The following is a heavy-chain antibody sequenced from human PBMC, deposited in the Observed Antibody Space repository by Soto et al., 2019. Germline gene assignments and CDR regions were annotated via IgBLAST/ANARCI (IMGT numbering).Heavy chain of an antibody. J-gene: IGHJ4*01. D-gene: IGHD3-16*01. V-gene: IGHV4-39*01. CDR1: AGSSSSSSSS. Sequence: SETRSLPGPVSAGSSSSSSSSWGWSREHPGKGMEWLGSMYDSGNTYYNPSLESRVTISVDQAKNQVSLNLSSVYAADTAVYRGASQVLQGESLSFDCWGQGT. CDR3: ASQVLQGESLSFDC. CDR2: MYDSGNT.